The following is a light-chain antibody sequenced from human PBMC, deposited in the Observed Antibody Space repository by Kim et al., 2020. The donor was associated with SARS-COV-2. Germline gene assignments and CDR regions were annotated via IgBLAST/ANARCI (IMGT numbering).Light chain of an antibody. CDR3: TTHANSNYI. Sequence: QYALTQPPSASGSPGQSVTISCSGASSGFGGYGDYTYVSWYQQHPGNAPKLIIYEVTKRPSGGPNRFSGSKSGNTAFLTVSGLQAEDEADYYCTTHANSNYIFGTGTKVTVL. CDR2: EVT. V-gene: IGLV2-8*01. CDR1: SSGFGGYGDYTY. J-gene: IGLJ1*01.